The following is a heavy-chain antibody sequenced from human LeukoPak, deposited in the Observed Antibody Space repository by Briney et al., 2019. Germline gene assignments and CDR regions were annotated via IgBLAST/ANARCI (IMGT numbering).Heavy chain of an antibody. CDR1: GFTFRSYA. Sequence: GRSLRLSCAASGFTFRSYAMHWVRQAPGKGLEWVAVISYDGSNKYYADSVKGRFTISRDNSKNTLYLQMTSLRAEDTAVYYCARDGQDYGDYFWYFDYWGQGTLVTVSS. J-gene: IGHJ4*02. V-gene: IGHV3-30-3*01. CDR3: ARDGQDYGDYFWYFDY. D-gene: IGHD4-17*01. CDR2: ISYDGSNK.